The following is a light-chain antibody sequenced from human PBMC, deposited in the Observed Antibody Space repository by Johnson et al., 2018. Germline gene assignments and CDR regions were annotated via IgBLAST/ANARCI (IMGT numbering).Light chain of an antibody. CDR2: ENN. V-gene: IGLV1-51*02. Sequence: QSVLTQPPSVSAAPGQKVTISCSGSSSNIGNNYVSWYQQLPGTAPKLLIYENNKRPSGIPDRFSGSKSGTSATLGITGIQTGDEADYYCGTLDNIVSAGNVFRTGTKGTV. CDR1: SSNIGNNY. J-gene: IGLJ1*01. CDR3: GTLDNIVSAGNV.